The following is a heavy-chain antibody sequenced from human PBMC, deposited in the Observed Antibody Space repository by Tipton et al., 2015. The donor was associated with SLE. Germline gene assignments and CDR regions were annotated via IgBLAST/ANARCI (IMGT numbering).Heavy chain of an antibody. D-gene: IGHD3-9*01. Sequence: GSLRLSCAASGFTFSSYAKSWVRQAPGKGLEWVSAISGSGGSTYYADSVKGRFTISRDNSKNTLYLQMNSLRAEDTAVYYCAKDRMYYDILTGYPYYYYYMDVWGKGTTVTVSS. CDR2: ISGSGGST. CDR3: AKDRMYYDILTGYPYYYYYMDV. J-gene: IGHJ6*03. CDR1: GFTFSSYA. V-gene: IGHV3-23*01.